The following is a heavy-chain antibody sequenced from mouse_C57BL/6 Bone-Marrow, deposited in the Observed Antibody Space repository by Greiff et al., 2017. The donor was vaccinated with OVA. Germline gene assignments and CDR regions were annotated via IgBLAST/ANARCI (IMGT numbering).Heavy chain of an antibody. Sequence: VQLQQSGAELVRPGASVKLSCTASGFNIKDDYMHWVKQRPEQGLEWIGWIDPENGDTEYASKSQGKATITADTSSNTAYLQLSSLTSEDTAVYYCTVYGSSSFDVWGTGTTVTVSS. J-gene: IGHJ1*03. CDR2: IDPENGDT. CDR1: GFNIKDDY. CDR3: TVYGSSSFDV. V-gene: IGHV14-4*01. D-gene: IGHD1-1*01.